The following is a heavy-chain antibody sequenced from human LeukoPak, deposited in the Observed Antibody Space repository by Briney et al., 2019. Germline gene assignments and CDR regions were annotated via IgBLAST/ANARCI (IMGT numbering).Heavy chain of an antibody. CDR3: ARDYCSGGSCFFDP. CDR1: SGSISTSGYY. Sequence: PSETLSLNCTVSSGSISTSGYYWGWIRQPPGMGLEWIGSVYYSGTTYYSPTLKSRVTISVDTSKNQFSLKLSSVTAADTAVYYCARDYCSGGSCFFDPWGQGTLVTVSS. V-gene: IGHV4-39*07. CDR2: VYYSGTT. J-gene: IGHJ5*02. D-gene: IGHD2-15*01.